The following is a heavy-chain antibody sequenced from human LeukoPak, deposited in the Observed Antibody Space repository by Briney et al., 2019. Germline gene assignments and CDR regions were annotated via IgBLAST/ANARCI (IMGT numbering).Heavy chain of an antibody. V-gene: IGHV4-39*01. CDR3: ARHPYDFWSGYPNWFDP. Sequence: SCKASGYTFTSYDINWVRQATGQGLEWIGSIYYSGSTYYNPSLKSRVTISVDTSKNQFSLKLSSVTAADTAVYYCARHPYDFWSGYPNWFDPWGQGTLVTASS. J-gene: IGHJ5*02. CDR1: GYTFTSYDIN. D-gene: IGHD3-3*01. CDR2: IYYSGST.